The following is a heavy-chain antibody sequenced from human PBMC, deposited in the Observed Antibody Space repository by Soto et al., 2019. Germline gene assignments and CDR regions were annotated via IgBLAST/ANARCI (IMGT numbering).Heavy chain of an antibody. CDR1: GGTFSSYA. J-gene: IGHJ6*02. V-gene: IGHV1-69*06. CDR3: ARESPLDIVVVVAATHARYYGMDV. D-gene: IGHD2-15*01. Sequence: SVKVSCKASGGTFSSYAISWVRQAPGQGLEWMGGIIPIFGTANYAQKFQGRVTITADKSTSTAYMELSSLRSEDTAVYYCARESPLDIVVVVAATHARYYGMDVWGQGTTVTVSS. CDR2: IIPIFGTA.